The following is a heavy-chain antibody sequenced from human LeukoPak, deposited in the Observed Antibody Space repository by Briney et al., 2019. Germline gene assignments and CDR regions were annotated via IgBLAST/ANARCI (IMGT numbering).Heavy chain of an antibody. CDR2: INPHSGGT. CDR3: ARDLGDVVAATLFWFDP. Sequence: ASVKVSCKASGYTFTGYYMHWVRQAPGQGLEWMGWINPHSGGTDYAQKFQGRVTMTRDTSISTAYMELSRLRSDDTAVYYCARDLGDVVAATLFWFDPWGQGTLVAVSS. J-gene: IGHJ5*02. V-gene: IGHV1-2*02. D-gene: IGHD2-15*01. CDR1: GYTFTGYY.